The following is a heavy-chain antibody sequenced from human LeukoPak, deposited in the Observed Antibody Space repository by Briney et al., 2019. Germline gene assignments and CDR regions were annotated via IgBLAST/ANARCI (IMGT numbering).Heavy chain of an antibody. V-gene: IGHV3-23*01. J-gene: IGHJ4*02. Sequence: GGSLRLSCAASGLTLSSYAINWVRQASGKRLEWVSGITDNGRKTYYADSVKGRFSISRDNSKNTLYLQMSDLRAEDTAVYYCAKITVATTPNYWGQGTLVTVSS. CDR3: AKITVATTPNY. CDR1: GLTLSSYA. CDR2: ITDNGRKT. D-gene: IGHD3-10*01.